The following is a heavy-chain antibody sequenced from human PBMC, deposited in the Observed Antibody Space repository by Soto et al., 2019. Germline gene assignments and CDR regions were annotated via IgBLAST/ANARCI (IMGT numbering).Heavy chain of an antibody. CDR2: ISSSGTGI. V-gene: IGHV3-11*01. CDR3: ARAYSDAFDI. Sequence: GGSLRLSCAASGFTFSDYYMTWIRQAPGKGLEWVSYISSSGTGIYYPDSVKGRFTISRDNARKSLYLQMSSLRAEDTAVYYCARAYSDAFDIWGQGTMVTVSS. CDR1: GFTFSDYY. D-gene: IGHD2-15*01. J-gene: IGHJ3*02.